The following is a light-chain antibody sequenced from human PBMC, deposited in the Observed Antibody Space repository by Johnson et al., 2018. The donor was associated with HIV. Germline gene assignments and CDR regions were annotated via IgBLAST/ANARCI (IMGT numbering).Light chain of an antibody. CDR2: DNT. V-gene: IGLV1-51*01. CDR1: SSNIGNKY. J-gene: IGLJ1*01. Sequence: QSVLTQPPSVSAAPRQKVTISCSGSSSNIGNKYVFWYQQLPGTAPKLLIYDNTKRPSGIPDRFSGSKSGTSATLGITVLQTGDEAAYYCGTWHSALSGGGVFGTGTRVTVL. CDR3: GTWHSALSGGGV.